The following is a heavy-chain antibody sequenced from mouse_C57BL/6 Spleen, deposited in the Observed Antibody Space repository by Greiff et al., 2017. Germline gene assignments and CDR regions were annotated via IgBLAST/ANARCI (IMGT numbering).Heavy chain of an antibody. V-gene: IGHV1-62-2*01. CDR3: ERHDDGYYAMDY. J-gene: IGHJ4*01. CDR1: GYTFTEYT. Sequence: QVQLQQSGAELVKPGASVKLSCKASGYTFTEYTIHWVKQRSGQGLEWIGWFYPGSGSIKYNEKFKDTATLTADQSSSTVYMGLSRVTAEDSAVEFCERHDDGYYAMDYWGQGTSVTVSA. CDR2: FYPGSGSI.